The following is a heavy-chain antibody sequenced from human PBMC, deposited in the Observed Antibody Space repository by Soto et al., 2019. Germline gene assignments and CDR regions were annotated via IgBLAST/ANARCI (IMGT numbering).Heavy chain of an antibody. V-gene: IGHV4-59*01. J-gene: IGHJ6*02. CDR1: GGSISSFY. D-gene: IGHD2-2*02. CDR3: ARFVRSCSGTTCYTRADV. CDR2: IYYSEST. Sequence: PSETLSLTCFVSGGSISSFYWSWIRQPPGKGLEWIGHIYYSESTNYNPSLKSRVTISVDRSKNQFSLKLRSVIVADTAVYHCARFVRSCSGTTCYTRADVWGQGTTVTVSS.